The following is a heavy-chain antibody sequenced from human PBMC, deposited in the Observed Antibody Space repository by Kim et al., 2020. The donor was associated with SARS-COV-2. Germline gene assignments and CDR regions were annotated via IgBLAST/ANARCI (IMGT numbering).Heavy chain of an antibody. D-gene: IGHD3-22*01. J-gene: IGHJ4*02. CDR3: TTDYETYYYDSSGPPPGAY. V-gene: IGHV3-15*01. Sequence: GRFTISRDDSKNTLYLQMNSLKTEDTAVYYCTTDYETYYYDSSGPPPGAYWGQGTLVTVSS.